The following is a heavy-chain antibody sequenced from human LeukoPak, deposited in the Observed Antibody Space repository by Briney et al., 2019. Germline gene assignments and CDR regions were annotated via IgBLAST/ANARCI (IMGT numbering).Heavy chain of an antibody. Sequence: GGSLRLSCSVSGFTFSSYTMNSVRQAPGDGLEWVSSISGSSSYIYYADSVKCRLTISRHNAKNSLYLQMNSLSAKDTGVYYCARDGDPYCSGGSCAFLNYWGQGTLITVSS. CDR2: ISGSSSYI. D-gene: IGHD2-15*01. J-gene: IGHJ4*02. CDR3: ARDGDPYCSGGSCAFLNY. CDR1: GFTFSSYT. V-gene: IGHV3-21*01.